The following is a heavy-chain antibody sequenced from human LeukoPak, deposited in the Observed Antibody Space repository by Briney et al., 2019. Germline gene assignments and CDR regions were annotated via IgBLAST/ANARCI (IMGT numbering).Heavy chain of an antibody. V-gene: IGHV3-7*01. J-gene: IGHJ3*02. Sequence: PGGSLRLSCAASGFSFSTHWMSWVRQAPGKGLEWVALINQDVSDKNYVDSVKGRFTISRDNAKNSLYLQLNSLRADDTAVYYCAGDEGWTFDIWGQGTKVTVSS. CDR1: GFSFSTHW. D-gene: IGHD5-24*01. CDR2: INQDVSDK. CDR3: AGDEGWTFDI.